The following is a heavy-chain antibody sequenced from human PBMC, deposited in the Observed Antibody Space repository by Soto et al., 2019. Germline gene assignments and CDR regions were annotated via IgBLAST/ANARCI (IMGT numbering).Heavy chain of an antibody. Sequence: GASVNVSCKASGGTFSSYAFSWVRQAPGQGLEWMGGIIPIFGTANYAQKFQGRVTITADESTSTAYMELSSLRSEDTAVYYCARRSGGQRWLQFFREPDLHYFDYWGQGTLVTSPQ. CDR2: IIPIFGTA. V-gene: IGHV1-69*13. J-gene: IGHJ4*02. CDR3: ARRSGGQRWLQFFREPDLHYFDY. CDR1: GGTFSSYA. D-gene: IGHD3-3*01.